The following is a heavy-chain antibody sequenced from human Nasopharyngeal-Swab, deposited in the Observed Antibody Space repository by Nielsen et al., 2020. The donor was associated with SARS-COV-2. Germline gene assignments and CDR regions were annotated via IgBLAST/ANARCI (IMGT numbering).Heavy chain of an antibody. CDR3: ARAEVLNGLDY. D-gene: IGHD3-9*01. J-gene: IGHJ4*02. CDR1: GGSISSGDYY. V-gene: IGHV4-61*08. Sequence: SETLSLTCTVSGGSISSGDYYWSWIRQPPGKGLEWIGYIYYSGSTNYNPSLKSRVTISVDTSKNQFSLKLSSVTAADTAVYYCARAEVLNGLDYWGQGTLVTVSS. CDR2: IYYSGST.